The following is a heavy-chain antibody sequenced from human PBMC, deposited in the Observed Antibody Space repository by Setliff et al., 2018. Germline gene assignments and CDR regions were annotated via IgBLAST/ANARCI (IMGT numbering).Heavy chain of an antibody. J-gene: IGHJ6*03. CDR2: IDPTDSYT. CDR3: ARQKYGDYDDENYYYMDV. V-gene: IGHV5-10-1*01. CDR1: GYSFSNFW. Sequence: RGESLKISCKGSGYSFSNFWISWVRQMPGKGPEWMGRIDPTDSYTNYNPSFQGRITISADKSVNTVYVQWSSLKASDTAMYYCARQKYGDYDDENYYYMDVWGKGTTVTVSS. D-gene: IGHD4-17*01.